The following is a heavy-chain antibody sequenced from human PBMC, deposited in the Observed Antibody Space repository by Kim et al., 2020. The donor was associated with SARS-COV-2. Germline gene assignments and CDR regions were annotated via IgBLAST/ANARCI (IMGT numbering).Heavy chain of an antibody. Sequence: GGSLRLSCAASGFTFSSYGMHWVRQAPGKGLEWVAVIWYDGSNKYYADSVKGRFTISRDNSKNTLYLQMNSLRAEDTAVYYCARDLVRATTSYYYYYCMEVLGQGTTLSVSS. CDR3: ARDLVRATTSYYYYYCMEV. CDR2: IWYDGSNK. D-gene: IGHD1-26*01. CDR1: GFTFSSYG. V-gene: IGHV3-33*01. J-gene: IGHJ6*02.